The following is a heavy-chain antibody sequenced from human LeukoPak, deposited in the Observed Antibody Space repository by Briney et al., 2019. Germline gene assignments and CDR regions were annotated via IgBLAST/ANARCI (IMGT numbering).Heavy chain of an antibody. CDR3: ARGIAPLAY. CDR1: GGSFSGYY. D-gene: IGHD2-15*01. Sequence: SETLSLTCAVYGGSFSGYYWSWIRQPPGKGLEWIGYIYYSGSTNYNPSLKSRVTISFETSKNQFSLKLSSVTAADTAVYYCARGIAPLAYWGQGTLVTVSS. J-gene: IGHJ4*02. V-gene: IGHV4-59*01. CDR2: IYYSGST.